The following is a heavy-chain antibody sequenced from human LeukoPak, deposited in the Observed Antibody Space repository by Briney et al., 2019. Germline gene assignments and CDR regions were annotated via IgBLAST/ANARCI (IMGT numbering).Heavy chain of an antibody. D-gene: IGHD6-13*01. CDR3: ARFRDSSSWYGVWFDP. V-gene: IGHV4-34*01. Sequence: MPSETLSLTCAVYGGSFSGYYWSWIRQPPGKGLEWIGEINHSGSTNYNPSLKSRVTISVDTSKNQFSLKLSSVTAADTAVYYCARFRDSSSWYGVWFDPWGQGTLVTVSS. CDR2: INHSGST. J-gene: IGHJ5*02. CDR1: GGSFSGYY.